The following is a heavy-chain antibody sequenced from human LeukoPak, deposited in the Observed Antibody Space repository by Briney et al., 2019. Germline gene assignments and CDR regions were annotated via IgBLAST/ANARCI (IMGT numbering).Heavy chain of an antibody. D-gene: IGHD3-9*01. V-gene: IGHV4-34*01. Sequence: SETLCLTCAVYGGSFSDYYWSWIRQPPGKALEWVGEINHSGSTNYNPSLKSRVTISVDTSKNHFSLKLSSVTAADTAVYYCARGRRYLTGYVMFDPWGQGTLVNVSS. CDR3: ARGRRYLTGYVMFDP. CDR1: GGSFSDYY. J-gene: IGHJ5*02. CDR2: INHSGST.